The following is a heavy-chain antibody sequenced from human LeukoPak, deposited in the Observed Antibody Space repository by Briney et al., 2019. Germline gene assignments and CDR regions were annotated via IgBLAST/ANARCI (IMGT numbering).Heavy chain of an antibody. D-gene: IGHD2-15*01. CDR1: GFTFSSYA. V-gene: IGHV3-23*01. J-gene: IGHJ4*02. CDR3: AKDRYCSGGSCYREN. Sequence: GGSLRLSCAASGFTFSSYAMSWVRPAPGKGLEWVSAISGSGVSTYYADSVKGRSTISRDNSKNTLYLQMNSLRAEDTAVYYCAKDRYCSGGSCYRENWGQGTLVTVSS. CDR2: ISGSGVST.